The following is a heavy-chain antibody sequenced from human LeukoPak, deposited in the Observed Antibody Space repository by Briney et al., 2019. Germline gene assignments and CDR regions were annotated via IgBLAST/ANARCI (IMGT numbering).Heavy chain of an antibody. V-gene: IGHV3-48*01. CDR2: IRHDSSDL. J-gene: IGHJ4*02. Sequence: SGGPLRLSCGASGFTFRIYSMNGVRQAPGKGREWISFIRHDSSDLHYADSVKGRFTISRDNAIDAVYLQMSSLTAEDTAVYYCARDWFGETVWGRGTLVTVSS. CDR3: ARDWFGETV. D-gene: IGHD3-10*01. CDR1: GFTFRIYS.